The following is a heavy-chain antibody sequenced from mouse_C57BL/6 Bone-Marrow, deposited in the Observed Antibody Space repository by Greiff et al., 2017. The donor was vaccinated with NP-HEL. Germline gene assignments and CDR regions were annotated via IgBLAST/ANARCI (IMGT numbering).Heavy chain of an antibody. CDR3: ASDLLWLRHYFDY. J-gene: IGHJ2*01. D-gene: IGHD2-2*01. Sequence: VQLKESGPSLVRPSQTLSLTCTVTGFSINSDCYWIWIRQFPGNKLEYIGYTFYSGITYYNPSLESRTYITRDTSKNQFSLKLSSVTTEDTATYYCASDLLWLRHYFDYWGQGTTLTVSS. V-gene: IGHV3-3*01. CDR1: GFSINSDCY. CDR2: TFYSGIT.